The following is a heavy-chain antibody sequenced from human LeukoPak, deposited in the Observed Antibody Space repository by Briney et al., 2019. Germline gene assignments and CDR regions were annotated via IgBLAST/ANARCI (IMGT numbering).Heavy chain of an antibody. J-gene: IGHJ4*02. CDR3: AKEGRSSTPGY. CDR2: IYYSGST. CDR1: GGSISSYY. D-gene: IGHD2-15*01. Sequence: PSETLSLTCTVSGGSISSYYWSWIRQPPGKGLEWIGYIYYSGSTNYNPSLQSRVTMSVDTSKNQFSLRLNSVTAADTAVYYCAKEGRSSTPGYWGQGTLVTVSS. V-gene: IGHV4-59*12.